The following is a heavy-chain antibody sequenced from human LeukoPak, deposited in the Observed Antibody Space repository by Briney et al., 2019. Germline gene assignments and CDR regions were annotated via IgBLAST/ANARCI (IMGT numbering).Heavy chain of an antibody. D-gene: IGHD4-11*01. V-gene: IGHV3-48*01. Sequence: GGSLRLPCAASGFTLSSYTMNWVRQAPGKGLEWVSYISSSGSTIYYADSVKGRFTISRDNAKNSLYLQMNSLRAEDTAVYYCARPVATVTTPGFDYWGQGTLVTVSS. J-gene: IGHJ4*02. CDR2: ISSSGSTI. CDR3: ARPVATVTTPGFDY. CDR1: GFTLSSYT.